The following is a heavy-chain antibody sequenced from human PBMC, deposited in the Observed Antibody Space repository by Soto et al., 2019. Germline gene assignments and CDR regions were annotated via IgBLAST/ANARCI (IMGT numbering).Heavy chain of an antibody. CDR1: GGSISSGGYY. Sequence: PSETLSLTCTVSGGSISSGGYYWSWIRQHPGKGLEWIGYIYYSGSTYYNPSLKSRVTISVDTSKDQFSLKLSSVTAADTAVYYCARAVGTTGWFDPWGQGTLVTVSS. J-gene: IGHJ5*02. CDR3: ARAVGTTGWFDP. D-gene: IGHD1-26*01. CDR2: IYYSGST. V-gene: IGHV4-31*03.